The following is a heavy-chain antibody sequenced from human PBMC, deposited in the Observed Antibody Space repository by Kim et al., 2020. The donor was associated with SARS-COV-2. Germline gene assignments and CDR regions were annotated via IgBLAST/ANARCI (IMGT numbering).Heavy chain of an antibody. D-gene: IGHD6-13*01. J-gene: IGHJ4*02. Sequence: GGSLRLSCAASGFTFSTYGMHWVRQAPGKGLEWVAVIGSGGSHEGYVDSVKGRFTISRDNFKDTLYLQMSGLRGEDTAVYYCATDRGGAAFDYWGQGTLVTVSS. CDR2: IGSGGSHE. CDR1: GFTFSTYG. V-gene: IGHV3-33*08. CDR3: ATDRGGAAFDY.